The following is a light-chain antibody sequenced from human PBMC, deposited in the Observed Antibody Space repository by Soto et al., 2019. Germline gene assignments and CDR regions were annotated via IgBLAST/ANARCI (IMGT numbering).Light chain of an antibody. CDR1: QGISHY. CDR2: AAS. V-gene: IGKV1-17*03. CDR3: QQLNSYRIT. J-gene: IGKJ5*01. Sequence: DIQMTQSPSAMSAFVGDRVAIPVRASQGISHYLAWFQQKPGKAPKRLIYAASSLQSGVPSRFSGSGSGTEFTLTISSLQPEDFATYYCQQLNSYRITFGQGTRLEIK.